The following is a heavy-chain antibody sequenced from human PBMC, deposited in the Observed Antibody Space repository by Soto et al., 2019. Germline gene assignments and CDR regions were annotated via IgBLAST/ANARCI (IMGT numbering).Heavy chain of an antibody. CDR1: GGSFSGHS. J-gene: IGHJ5*01. CDR2: INHSGRV. V-gene: IGHV4-34*01. Sequence: SETLSLTCAVFGGSFSGHSWTWIRQSPGKGLEWIGDINHSGRVNYSPSLKSRVTISLDTSKNQFSLTLSAVTAADTAMYYCSTRAYDTNGYYRFDPWGQGTLVTVSS. D-gene: IGHD3-22*01. CDR3: STRAYDTNGYYRFDP.